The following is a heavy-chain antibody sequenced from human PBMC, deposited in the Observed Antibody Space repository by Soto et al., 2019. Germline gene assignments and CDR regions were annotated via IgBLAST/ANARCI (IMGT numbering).Heavy chain of an antibody. CDR1: RFPFSSCW. CDR3: PRDGPPYNPTSGWFGS. J-gene: IGHJ5*02. Sequence: PGGALSLSSAASRFPFSSCWMSWVRQPPGKGLECVANIKQDGSEKYYVHSVSGRFTISRDNAKNSLYLQMNILRAEDTAVHHFPRDGPPYNPTSGWFGSWGQGPLGPVCS. V-gene: IGHV3-7*01. D-gene: IGHD1-20*01. CDR2: IKQDGSEK.